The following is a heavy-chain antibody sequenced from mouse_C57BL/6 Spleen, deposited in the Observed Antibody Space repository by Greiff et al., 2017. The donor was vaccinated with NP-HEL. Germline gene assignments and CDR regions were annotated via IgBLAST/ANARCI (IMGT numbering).Heavy chain of an antibody. J-gene: IGHJ4*01. CDR3: ARLLLRYRAMDY. Sequence: EVQLQQSGPELVKPGASVKISCKASGYTFTDYYMNWVKQSHGKSLEWIGDINPNNGGTSYNQKFKGKATLTVDKSSSTAYMELRGLTSEDSAVYYCARLLLRYRAMDYWGQGTSVTVSS. V-gene: IGHV1-26*01. D-gene: IGHD1-1*01. CDR1: GYTFTDYY. CDR2: INPNNGGT.